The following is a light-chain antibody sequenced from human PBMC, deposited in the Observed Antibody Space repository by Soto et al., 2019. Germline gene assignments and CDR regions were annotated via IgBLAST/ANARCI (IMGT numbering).Light chain of an antibody. Sequence: EIVLTQSPGTLSLSPGERATLSCRASQSVSSSYLAWYKQKPGQAPRVLIYGASSRATGIPDRFSGSGSGTDFTLTISRLEPEDFAVYSCQQYSSSPITFGQGTRLEIK. CDR3: QQYSSSPIT. CDR1: QSVSSSY. V-gene: IGKV3-20*01. J-gene: IGKJ5*01. CDR2: GAS.